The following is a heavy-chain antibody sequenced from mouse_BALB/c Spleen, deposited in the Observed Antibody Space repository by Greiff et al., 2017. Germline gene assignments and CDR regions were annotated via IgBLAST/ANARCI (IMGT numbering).Heavy chain of an antibody. V-gene: IGHV1-69*02. CDR2: IDPSDSYT. Sequence: QVQLKQPGAELVKPGASVKLSCKASGYTFTSYWMHWVKQRPGQGLEWIGEIDPSDSYTNYNQKFKGKATLTVDKSSSTAFMQLSSLTSEDSAVYYCARKRLLPMDYWGQGTSVTVSS. D-gene: IGHD2-3*01. CDR1: GYTFTSYW. J-gene: IGHJ4*01. CDR3: ARKRLLPMDY.